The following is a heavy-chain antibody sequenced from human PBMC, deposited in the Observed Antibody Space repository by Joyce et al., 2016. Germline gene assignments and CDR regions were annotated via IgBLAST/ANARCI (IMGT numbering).Heavy chain of an antibody. CDR1: GFSVGDNY. CDR3: ARDGGVQVGGDY. V-gene: IGHV3-53*01. D-gene: IGHD3-16*01. CDR2: IYSGGTT. J-gene: IGHJ4*01. Sequence: EVQLVESGGGLVQPGGSLRLSCAASGFSVGDNYMTWIRQAPGKGLEWVSLIYSGGTTDYADSVKGRFTISRDRSKNTLYLQMNSLRVEDTDMYYCARDGGVQVGGDYWGHGTLVTVSS.